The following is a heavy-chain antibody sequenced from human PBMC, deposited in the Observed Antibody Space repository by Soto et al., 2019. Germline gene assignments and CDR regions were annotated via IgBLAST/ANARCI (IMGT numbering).Heavy chain of an antibody. CDR2: IIPIFGTA. D-gene: IGHD3-22*01. Sequence: SVKVSCKASGGTFSSYAISWVRQAPGQGLEWMGGIIPIFGTANYAQKFQGRVTITADESTSTAYMELSSLRSEDTAVYYCARVRQYYYDSSGYYVLTFDPWGQGTLVTVSS. CDR3: ARVRQYYYDSSGYYVLTFDP. J-gene: IGHJ5*02. CDR1: GGTFSSYA. V-gene: IGHV1-69*13.